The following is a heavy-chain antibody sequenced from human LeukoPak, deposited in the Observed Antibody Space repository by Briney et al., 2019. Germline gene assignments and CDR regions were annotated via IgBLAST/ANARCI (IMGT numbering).Heavy chain of an antibody. CDR3: ATGVLSIAARPPWGY. Sequence: ASVKVSCKVSGYTLTELSMHWVRQAPGKGLEWMGGFDPEDGETIYARKFQGRVTMTEDTSTDTAYMELSSLRSEDTAVYYCATGVLSIAARPPWGYWGQGTLVTVSS. J-gene: IGHJ4*02. CDR1: GYTLTELS. CDR2: FDPEDGET. D-gene: IGHD6-6*01. V-gene: IGHV1-24*01.